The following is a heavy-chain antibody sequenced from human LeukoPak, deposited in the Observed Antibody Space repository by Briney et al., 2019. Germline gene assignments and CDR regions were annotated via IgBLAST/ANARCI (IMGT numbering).Heavy chain of an antibody. J-gene: IGHJ4*02. CDR1: GFTFSDYY. Sequence: GGSLRLSCAASGFTFSDYYMSWIRQAPGKGLEWVSYISSSGSTIYYADSVKGRFTISRDNAKNSLYLQMNSLRAEDTAVYYCARGVRYFDWSSYFDYWGQGTLVTVSS. CDR3: ARGVRYFDWSSYFDY. CDR2: ISSSGSTI. V-gene: IGHV3-11*01. D-gene: IGHD3-9*01.